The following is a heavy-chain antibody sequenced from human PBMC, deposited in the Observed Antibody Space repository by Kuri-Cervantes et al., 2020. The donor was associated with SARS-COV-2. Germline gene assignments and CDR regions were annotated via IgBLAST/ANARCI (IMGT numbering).Heavy chain of an antibody. J-gene: IGHJ4*02. Sequence: GESLKISCAASGFTVSTNYMSWVRQAPGKGLEWVSVIYSDGSTYYADSVKGRFTLSRDNSKKTVYLQMNSLRAEDAAVFYCARGSSNYYDSSASRGFDYWGQGTLVTVTS. CDR2: IYSDGST. V-gene: IGHV3-53*05. CDR3: ARGSSNYYDSSASRGFDY. D-gene: IGHD3-22*01. CDR1: GFTVSTNY.